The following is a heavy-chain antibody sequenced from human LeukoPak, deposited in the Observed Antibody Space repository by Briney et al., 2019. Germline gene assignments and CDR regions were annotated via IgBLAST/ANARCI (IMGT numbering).Heavy chain of an antibody. J-gene: IGHJ1*01. Sequence: ASVKVSCKASGYTFTGYYMHWVRQAPGQGLEWMGWINPNSGGTNYAQKFQGRVTMTRDTSISTAYMELSRLRSDDTAVYYCARGRILKRHSAEYFQYWGQGTLVTVSS. V-gene: IGHV1-2*02. CDR2: INPNSGGT. D-gene: IGHD1-1*01. CDR3: ARGRILKRHSAEYFQY. CDR1: GYTFTGYY.